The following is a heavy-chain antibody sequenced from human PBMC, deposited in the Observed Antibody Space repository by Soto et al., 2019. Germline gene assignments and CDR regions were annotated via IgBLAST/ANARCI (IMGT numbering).Heavy chain of an antibody. CDR3: ARRNSYGYYYYGMDV. CDR2: IDPSDSYT. Sequence: GASLKISCNGSGYSFTSYWIGWVRQMPGKGLEWMGRIDPSDSYTNYSPSFQGHVTISADKSISTAYLQWSSLKASDTAMYYCARRNSYGYYYYGMDVWGQGTTVTVSS. V-gene: IGHV5-10-1*01. J-gene: IGHJ6*02. D-gene: IGHD5-18*01. CDR1: GYSFTSYW.